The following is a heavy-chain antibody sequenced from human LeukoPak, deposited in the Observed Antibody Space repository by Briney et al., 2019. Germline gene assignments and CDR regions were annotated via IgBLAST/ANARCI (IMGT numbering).Heavy chain of an antibody. Sequence: GSLRLSCVASGFPFSSYGMHWVRQAPGRGLEWVAFIRYDGSNKYYVDSVKGRFTISKDNSKNTLYLQMNSLRAEDTAVYYCAKYAAGTWDYYYYMDVWGKGTTVTISS. D-gene: IGHD6-13*01. CDR3: AKYAAGTWDYYYYMDV. J-gene: IGHJ6*03. CDR2: IRYDGSNK. V-gene: IGHV3-30*02. CDR1: GFPFSSYG.